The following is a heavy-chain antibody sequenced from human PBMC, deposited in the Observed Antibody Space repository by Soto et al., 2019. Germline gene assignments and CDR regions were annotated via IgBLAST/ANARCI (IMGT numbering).Heavy chain of an antibody. V-gene: IGHV4-39*01. CDR2: IYYSGST. D-gene: IGHD3-22*01. CDR1: GFSISSIIYY. CDR3: ARHKYYYDSSGYENWFDP. Sequence: SETLSLTCTFSGFSISSIIYYLGWIRQPPGKGLEWIGSIYYSGSTYYNPSLKSRVTISVDTSKNQFSLKLSSVTAADTAVYYCARHKYYYDSSGYENWFDPWGQGTLVTVSS. J-gene: IGHJ5*02.